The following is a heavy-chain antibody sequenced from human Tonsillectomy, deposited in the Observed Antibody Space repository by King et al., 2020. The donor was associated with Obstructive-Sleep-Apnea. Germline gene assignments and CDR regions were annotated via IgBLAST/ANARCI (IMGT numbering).Heavy chain of an antibody. CDR2: MNPNSGNT. J-gene: IGHJ5*02. CDR3: ARGMVRGAAFDP. D-gene: IGHD3-10*01. V-gene: IGHV1-8*01. Sequence: VQLVESGAEVKKPGASVKVSCKASGYTFTSYDINWVRQATGQGLEWMGWMNPNSGNTGYAQKFQGRVTMTRNTSISTAYMELSSLRSEDKAVDYCARGMVRGAAFDPWGQGTLVTVSS. CDR1: GYTFTSYD.